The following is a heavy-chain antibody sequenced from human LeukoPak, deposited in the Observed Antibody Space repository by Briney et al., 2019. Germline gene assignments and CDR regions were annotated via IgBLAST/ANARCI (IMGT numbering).Heavy chain of an antibody. J-gene: IGHJ3*02. CDR1: GFTFSSNS. CDR3: ARCYSGSYYDAFDI. D-gene: IGHD1-26*01. Sequence: PGRSLRLSCAASGFTFSSNSMNWVRQAPGKGLEWVSSISSSSSYIYYADSVKGRFTISRDNAKNSLYLQMNSLRAEDTAVYYCARCYSGSYYDAFDIWGQGTMVTVSS. V-gene: IGHV3-21*01. CDR2: ISSSSSYI.